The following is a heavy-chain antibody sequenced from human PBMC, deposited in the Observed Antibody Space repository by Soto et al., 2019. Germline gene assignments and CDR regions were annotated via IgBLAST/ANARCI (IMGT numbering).Heavy chain of an antibody. Sequence: WASVKVSCKASGYTFTSYGISWVRQAPGQGLEWMGWISAYNGNTNYAQKLQGRVTMTTDTSTSTAYMELRSLRSDDTAVYYCARQWYYDSSGYARYYGMDVWGQGTTVTVSS. V-gene: IGHV1-18*04. D-gene: IGHD3-22*01. CDR3: ARQWYYDSSGYARYYGMDV. J-gene: IGHJ6*02. CDR2: ISAYNGNT. CDR1: GYTFTSYG.